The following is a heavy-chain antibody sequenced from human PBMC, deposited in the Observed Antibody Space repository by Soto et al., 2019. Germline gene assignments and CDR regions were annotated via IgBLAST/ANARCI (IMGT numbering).Heavy chain of an antibody. CDR1: GCTISSGDYH. Sequence: SETLSLTCTVSGCTISSGDYHWSWIRQPPGKGLEWIGNIHNSGNIYYNPSLKSRLSISVDTSKNQFSLKLSSVTAADTAVYSCARVTNIISRFSSRFDPWGQGTLVTVSS. D-gene: IGHD3-3*01. V-gene: IGHV4-30-4*01. J-gene: IGHJ5*02. CDR2: IHNSGNI. CDR3: ARVTNIISRFSSRFDP.